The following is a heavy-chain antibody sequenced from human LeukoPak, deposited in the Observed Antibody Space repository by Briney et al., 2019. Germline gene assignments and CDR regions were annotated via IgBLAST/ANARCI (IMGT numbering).Heavy chain of an antibody. CDR3: ARGPQPTCYYFDSSGPDSSAI. Sequence: PVASVKVSCKASGGTFSSYAISWVRQAPAQGREWVGLIIPNYGTANYAQKMQGRVTINTDETTSTACMELSSMRSEDTAVYYCARGPQPTCYYFDSSGPDSSAIWGQGTIVTV. D-gene: IGHD3-22*01. CDR1: GGTFSSYA. CDR2: IIPNYGTA. J-gene: IGHJ3*02. V-gene: IGHV1-69*05.